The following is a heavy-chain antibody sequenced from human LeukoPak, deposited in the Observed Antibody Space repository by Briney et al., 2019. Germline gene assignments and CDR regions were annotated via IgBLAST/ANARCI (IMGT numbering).Heavy chain of an antibody. CDR3: ARDAGGDAFDI. Sequence: LSLTCTVSGGSISSYYMSWIRQAPGKGLEWVSYISSSGSTIYYADSVKGRFTISRDNAKNSLYLQMNSLRAEDTAVYYCARDAGGDAFDIWGQGTMVTVSS. V-gene: IGHV3-11*04. CDR2: ISSSGSTI. J-gene: IGHJ3*02. CDR1: GGSISSYY. D-gene: IGHD2-8*02.